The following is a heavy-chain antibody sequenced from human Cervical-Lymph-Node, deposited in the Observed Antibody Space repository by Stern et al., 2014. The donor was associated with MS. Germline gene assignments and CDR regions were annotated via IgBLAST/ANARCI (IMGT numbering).Heavy chain of an antibody. CDR1: GYTFTSYA. D-gene: IGHD2-2*01. Sequence: QVQPVQSGAEVKKPGASVKVSCKASGYTFTSYAMHWVRQAPGQRLEWMGWINAGNGNTKYSQKFQGRVTITRDTSASTAYMELSSLRSEDTAVYYCAREKDIVVVPVYYYGMDVWGQGTTVTVSS. CDR3: AREKDIVVVPVYYYGMDV. J-gene: IGHJ6*02. V-gene: IGHV1-3*01. CDR2: INAGNGNT.